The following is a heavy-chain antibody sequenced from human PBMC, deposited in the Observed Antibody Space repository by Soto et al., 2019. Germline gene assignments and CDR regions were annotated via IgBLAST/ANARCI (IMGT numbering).Heavy chain of an antibody. Sequence: QITLKESGPTLVKPTQTLTLTCTFSGLSLSTSGVGVGWIRQPPGKALEWLALIYWDDDKRYSPSLKSRLTITKDTSTSQVVLTMTNMDPVDTATYYCAHRRRYYDSSGYYYLDYWGQGTLVTVSS. V-gene: IGHV2-5*02. CDR3: AHRRRYYDSSGYYYLDY. J-gene: IGHJ4*02. CDR1: GLSLSTSGVG. D-gene: IGHD3-22*01. CDR2: IYWDDDK.